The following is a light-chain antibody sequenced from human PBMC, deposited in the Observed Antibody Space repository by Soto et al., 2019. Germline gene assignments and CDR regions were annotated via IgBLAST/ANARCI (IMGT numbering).Light chain of an antibody. CDR1: QSVLYSSNNKNY. Sequence: DIVMTQSPDSLAVSLGERATINCKSSQSVLYSSNNKNYLAWYQQKPGQPPKLLIYWASTRESGVPDRFSGSGSGTDFTLTISGLQAEDVAVYYCQRYYGTPRTFGQGTKVEI. CDR2: WAS. CDR3: QRYYGTPRT. V-gene: IGKV4-1*01. J-gene: IGKJ1*01.